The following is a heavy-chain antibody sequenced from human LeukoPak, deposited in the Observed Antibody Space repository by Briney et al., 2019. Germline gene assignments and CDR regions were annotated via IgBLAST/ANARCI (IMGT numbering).Heavy chain of an antibody. CDR1: GGTFSRFT. V-gene: IGHV1-69*13. CDR3: AREWGLESSGYYYAY. J-gene: IGHJ4*02. Sequence: SVKVSCKASGGTFSRFTISWVRQAPGQGFEWMGGITPIFGTANFAQKFQGRVSITADESTSTAFMELSSLRSEDTAVYYCAREWGLESSGYYYAYWGQGTLVTASS. CDR2: ITPIFGTA. D-gene: IGHD3-22*01.